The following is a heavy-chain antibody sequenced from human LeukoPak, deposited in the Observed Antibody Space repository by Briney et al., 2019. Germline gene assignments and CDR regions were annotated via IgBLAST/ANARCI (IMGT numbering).Heavy chain of an antibody. D-gene: IGHD5-12*01. CDR2: IDPSDSYI. Sequence: GESLKISCKGSGYRLTSYWISWVRQTPGKGLEWMGRIDPSDSYIKYSPSFQGHVTISADKSISTAYLQWSSLKASDTAMYYCTRRGYSGDAFDIWGQGTMVTVSS. J-gene: IGHJ3*02. V-gene: IGHV5-10-1*01. CDR3: TRRGYSGDAFDI. CDR1: GYRLTSYW.